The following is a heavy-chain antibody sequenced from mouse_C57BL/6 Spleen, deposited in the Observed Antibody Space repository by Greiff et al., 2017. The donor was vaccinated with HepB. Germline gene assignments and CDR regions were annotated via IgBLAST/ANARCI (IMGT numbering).Heavy chain of an antibody. CDR1: GYSFTGYY. CDR3: ARSYYGSFDY. D-gene: IGHD1-1*01. J-gene: IGHJ2*01. CDR2: INPSTGGT. V-gene: IGHV1-42*01. Sequence: VQLKESGPELVKPGASVKISCKASGYSFTGYYMNWVKQSPEKSLEWIGEINPSTGGTTYNQKFKAKATLTVDKSSSTAYMQLKSLTSEDSAVYYCARSYYGSFDYWGQGTTLTVSS.